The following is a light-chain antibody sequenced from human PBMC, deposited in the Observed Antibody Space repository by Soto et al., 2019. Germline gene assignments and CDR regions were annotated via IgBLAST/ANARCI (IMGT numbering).Light chain of an antibody. V-gene: IGLV2-23*02. J-gene: IGLJ1*01. CDR2: DVS. Sequence: QSVLTQPASVSGSPGQSITISCTGTGSDIGSYSLVSWYQHRPGKAPKLMIYDVSKRPSGVSNRFSASKSGNTASLTISGLQAEDEADYYCCSYAGSSTTYVFGTGTKSPS. CDR1: GSDIGSYSL. CDR3: CSYAGSSTTYV.